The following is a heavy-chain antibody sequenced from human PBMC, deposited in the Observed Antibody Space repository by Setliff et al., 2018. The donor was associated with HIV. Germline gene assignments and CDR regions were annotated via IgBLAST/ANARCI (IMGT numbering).Heavy chain of an antibody. D-gene: IGHD2-2*01. J-gene: IGHJ2*01. CDR2: IYHSGNT. Sequence: ASETLSLTCTVSGYSINSSHFWGWIRQPPGKGLEWVGSIYHSGNTHYNPSLKSRVTISVDTSKNQFSLKLSSVTAADTAVYYCARDKTYCNYSRCSRAGWYFDLWGRGTLVTVSS. CDR3: ARDKTYCNYSRCSRAGWYFDL. CDR1: GYSINSSHF. V-gene: IGHV4-38-2*02.